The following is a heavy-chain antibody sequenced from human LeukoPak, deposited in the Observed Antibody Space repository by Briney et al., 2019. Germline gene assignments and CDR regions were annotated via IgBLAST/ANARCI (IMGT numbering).Heavy chain of an antibody. Sequence: KPSETLSLTCTVSGGSISSYYWSWIRQPPGKGLEWIGYIHYSGSTKYNPSLKSRVTISVDTSKNQFSLKLSSVTAADTAVYYCARGHGDYAYYFDYWGQGTLVTVSS. J-gene: IGHJ4*02. CDR3: ARGHGDYAYYFDY. D-gene: IGHD4-17*01. CDR1: GGSISSYY. CDR2: IHYSGST. V-gene: IGHV4-59*01.